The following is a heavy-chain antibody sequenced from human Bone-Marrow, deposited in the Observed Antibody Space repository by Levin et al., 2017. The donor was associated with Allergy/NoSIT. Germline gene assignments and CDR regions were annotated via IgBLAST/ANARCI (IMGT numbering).Heavy chain of an antibody. CDR1: GFTFSSYA. Sequence: GESLKISCAASGFTFSSYAIAWVRQAPGKGLEWLSSIDYNSKYIYYAGAAKGRFTISRDNTKNSLFLQMDSLRVEDTAVYYCSRWGLWTAYATGGLDYWGRGTLVTVSS. V-gene: IGHV3-21*01. CDR2: IDYNSKYI. J-gene: IGHJ4*02. D-gene: IGHD3/OR15-3a*01. CDR3: SRWGLWTAYATGGLDY.